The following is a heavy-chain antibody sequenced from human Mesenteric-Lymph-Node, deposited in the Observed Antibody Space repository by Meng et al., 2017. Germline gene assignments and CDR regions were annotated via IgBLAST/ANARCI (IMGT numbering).Heavy chain of an antibody. J-gene: IGHJ4*02. D-gene: IGHD5-24*01. Sequence: QGQQEAPGRELGKRSGTLTVTGGVSGGSVSSSNRWSWVRQPPGKGLGWIGEIYHSGSTNYNPSLKSRVTISVDTSKNQFYLKLNSVTAADTAVYYCATQESRDGHNPYWGQGTLVTVSS. CDR1: GGSVSSSNR. CDR2: IYHSGST. CDR3: ATQESRDGHNPY. V-gene: IGHV4-4*02.